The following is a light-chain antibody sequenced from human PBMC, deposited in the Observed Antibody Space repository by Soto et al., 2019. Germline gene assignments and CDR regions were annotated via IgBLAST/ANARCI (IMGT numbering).Light chain of an antibody. CDR3: QQYNRYSWT. Sequence: DIQMTQSPSSLSASVGDRVTITCRASQNISIYLNWYQQKPGKAPNLLIYKASSLKSGVPSRFSGSGSGTEFTLTISSLQADDFATYYCQQYNRYSWTFGQGTKVEIK. J-gene: IGKJ1*01. CDR2: KAS. V-gene: IGKV1-5*03. CDR1: QNISIY.